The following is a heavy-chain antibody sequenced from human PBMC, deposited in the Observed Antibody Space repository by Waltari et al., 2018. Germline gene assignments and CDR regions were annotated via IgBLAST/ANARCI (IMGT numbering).Heavy chain of an antibody. V-gene: IGHV3-30*04. CDR2: ISYNGRNI. CDR3: ARDYCDRTNCHGMDV. D-gene: IGHD3-22*01. Sequence: QVQLVESGGGVVALGRSLRLSGAASEFTFTSFAMHWVRQAPGKGLEWVAVISYNGRNIYYVDSVKGRFTISRDNSKKTLYMQMNSLRAEDTAVYYCARDYCDRTNCHGMDVWGQGTTVTVSS. CDR1: EFTFTSFA. J-gene: IGHJ6*02.